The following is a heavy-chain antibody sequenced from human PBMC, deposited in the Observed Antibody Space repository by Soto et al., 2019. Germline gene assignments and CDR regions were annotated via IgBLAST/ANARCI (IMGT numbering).Heavy chain of an antibody. J-gene: IGHJ6*02. CDR2: INIGSGRT. Sequence: QVQLVQSGAEEKQPGASVRVSCKTSVYDFSSYDMQWVRQAPGQRLEWMGGINIGSGRTEYSQNLQDRITSTRDTSASTVYMDLSSLKSEDTSVYFCVRDGCDCDYRLTYYYYMGLDVWGQGTTVTVSS. CDR3: VRDGCDCDYRLTYYYYMGLDV. D-gene: IGHD4-17*01. V-gene: IGHV1-3*05. CDR1: VYDFSSYD.